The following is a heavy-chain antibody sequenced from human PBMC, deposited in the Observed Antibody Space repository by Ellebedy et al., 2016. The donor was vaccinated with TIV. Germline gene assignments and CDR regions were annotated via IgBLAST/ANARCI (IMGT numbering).Heavy chain of an antibody. CDR1: GGSFSGYY. V-gene: IGHV4-34*01. CDR3: ARWVAVAATYCDY. J-gene: IGHJ4*02. Sequence: MPGGSLRLSCAVSGGSFSGYYWSWIRQPPGKGLEWIGEINHSRITNYNPSLKSRVTISVDTSKNQFSLKLSSVTAADTAVYYCARWVAVAATYCDYWGQGTLVTVSS. D-gene: IGHD6-19*01. CDR2: INHSRIT.